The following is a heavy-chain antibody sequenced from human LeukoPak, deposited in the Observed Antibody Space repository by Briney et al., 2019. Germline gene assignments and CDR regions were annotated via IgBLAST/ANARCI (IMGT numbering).Heavy chain of an antibody. Sequence: PGGSLRLSCTASGLTFGDYAMSWVRQAPGKGLVWVSRINSDGSSTSYADSVKGRFAISRDNAKKTLYLQMNSLRAEDTAVYYCASGEFDYYDSIIFGGQGTLVTVSS. J-gene: IGHJ4*02. V-gene: IGHV3-74*01. D-gene: IGHD3-22*01. CDR2: INSDGSST. CDR1: GLTFGDYA. CDR3: ASGEFDYYDSIIF.